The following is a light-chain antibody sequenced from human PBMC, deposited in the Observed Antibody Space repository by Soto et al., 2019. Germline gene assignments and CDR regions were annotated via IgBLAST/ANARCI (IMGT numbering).Light chain of an antibody. Sequence: EIVLTQSPGTLSLPPGERATLSCRASQSVRSSYLAWYQQKFGQAPRLLIYGASSRATGIPDRLCGSGSGTDFTLTISRVEPEDFAGYYCQQYGSSSWTFGQGTKEEIK. J-gene: IGKJ1*01. CDR2: GAS. CDR1: QSVRSSY. CDR3: QQYGSSSWT. V-gene: IGKV3-20*01.